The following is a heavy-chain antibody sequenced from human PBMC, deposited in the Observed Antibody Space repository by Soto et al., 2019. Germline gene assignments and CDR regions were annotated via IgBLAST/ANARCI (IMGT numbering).Heavy chain of an antibody. D-gene: IGHD2-2*01. V-gene: IGHV4-34*01. J-gene: IGHJ5*02. CDR2: INHSGST. Sequence: QVQLQQWGAGLLKPSETLSLTCAVYGGSFSGYYWSWIRQPPGKGLEWIGEINHSGSTNYNPSLKSRVTISVDTSKNQFSLKLSSVTAADTAVYYCARRGGGPDIVVVPAAVGWFDPWGQGTRVTVSS. CDR3: ARRGGGPDIVVVPAAVGWFDP. CDR1: GGSFSGYY.